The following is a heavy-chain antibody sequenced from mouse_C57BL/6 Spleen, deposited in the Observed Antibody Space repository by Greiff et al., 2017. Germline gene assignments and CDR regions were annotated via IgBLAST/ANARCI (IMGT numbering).Heavy chain of an antibody. V-gene: IGHV1-15*01. CDR2: IDPETGGT. Sequence: QVQLQQSGAELVRPGASVTLSCKASGYTFTDYEMHWVKQTPVHGLEWIGAIDPETGGTAYNQKFKGKAILTADKSSSTAYMELRSLTSEDSAVYYCTRREMGAMDYWGQGPSVTVSS. CDR3: TRREMGAMDY. J-gene: IGHJ4*01. CDR1: GYTFTDYE.